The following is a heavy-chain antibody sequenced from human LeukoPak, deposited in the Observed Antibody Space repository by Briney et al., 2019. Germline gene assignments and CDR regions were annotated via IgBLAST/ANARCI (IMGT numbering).Heavy chain of an antibody. Sequence: GGSLRLSCAASGFTVSSNYMSCVRQAPGKGLEWVSVIYNDGRTYYADSVKGRFTISRDNSKNTLYLQMNSLRVEDTAVYYCARDSSSGNYFYFDYWGQGTLVTVSS. D-gene: IGHD3-22*01. CDR1: GFTVSSNY. CDR3: ARDSSSGNYFYFDY. V-gene: IGHV3-53*01. CDR2: IYNDGRT. J-gene: IGHJ4*02.